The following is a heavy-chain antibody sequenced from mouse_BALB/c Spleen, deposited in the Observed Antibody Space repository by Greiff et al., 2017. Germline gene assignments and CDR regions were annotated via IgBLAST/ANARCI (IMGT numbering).Heavy chain of an antibody. CDR1: GYTFSSYW. Sequence: VQLQQPGAELVKPGASVKLSCKASGYTFSSYWMHWVRQRPGQGLEWIGEINPSNGRTNNNEKFKSKATLTVDKSSSTAYMQLSSLTSEDSAVYYCARRGYSYAMDYWGQGTSVPVSS. CDR3: ARRGYSYAMDY. D-gene: IGHD2-3*01. V-gene: IGHV1S81*02. J-gene: IGHJ4*01. CDR2: INPSNGRT.